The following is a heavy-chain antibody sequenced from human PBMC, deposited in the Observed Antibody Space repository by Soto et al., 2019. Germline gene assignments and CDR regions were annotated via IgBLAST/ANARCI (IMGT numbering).Heavy chain of an antibody. V-gene: IGHV3-30-3*01. J-gene: IGHJ4*02. CDR3: ARDQTGITTAGGGRIDH. CDR2: VSFDGSNK. CDR1: GFTFITHA. Sequence: QVQLVESGGGGAQPGRSLRLSCAASGFTFITHAMHWVRQAPGKGLECVAIVSFDGSNKYYADSVKGRFTISRDNSKNTLYLQMSGLTPEDTAVYYCARDQTGITTAGGGRIDHWGQGTLVTVSS. D-gene: IGHD6-13*01.